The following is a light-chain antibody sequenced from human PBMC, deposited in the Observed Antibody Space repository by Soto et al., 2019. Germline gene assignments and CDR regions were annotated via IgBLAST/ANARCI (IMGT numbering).Light chain of an antibody. CDR2: GAS. Sequence: EIVLTQSPGTLSLSPGERATLSCRASQSVSSSYLAWYQQKPGQAPRLLIYGASSRATGIPDRFSGSGSGTDFTLTISRLEPEDFAVYYWQQYVSSPTWMFGQGTKVEIK. CDR3: QQYVSSPTWM. J-gene: IGKJ1*01. CDR1: QSVSSSY. V-gene: IGKV3-20*01.